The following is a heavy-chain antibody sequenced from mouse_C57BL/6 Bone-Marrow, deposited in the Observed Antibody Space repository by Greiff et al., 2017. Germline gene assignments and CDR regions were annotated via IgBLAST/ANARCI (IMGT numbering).Heavy chain of an antibody. CDR1: GFTFSDYG. D-gene: IGHD4-1*01. Sequence: EVMLVESGGGLVQPGGSLKLSCAASGFTFSDYGMAWVRQAPRKGPEWVAFISNLACSIYYADTVTGRFTISRENAKNTLYLEMSSLRSEDTAMYYCSRRTGSYWYFDVWGTGTTVTVSS. CDR2: ISNLACSI. V-gene: IGHV5-15*04. J-gene: IGHJ1*03. CDR3: SRRTGSYWYFDV.